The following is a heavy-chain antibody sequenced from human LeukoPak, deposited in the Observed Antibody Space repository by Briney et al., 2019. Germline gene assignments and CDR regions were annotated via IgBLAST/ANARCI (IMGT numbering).Heavy chain of an antibody. Sequence: SETLSLTCTVSGGSISSYYWSWIRQPPGKGLEWIGYIYYSGSTNYNPSLKSRVTISVDTSKNQFSLKLSSVTAADTAVYYCARDRYCGGDCTPGAFDIWGQGTMAPVSS. CDR3: ARDRYCGGDCTPGAFDI. J-gene: IGHJ3*02. CDR1: GGSISSYY. CDR2: IYYSGST. V-gene: IGHV4-59*01. D-gene: IGHD2-21*02.